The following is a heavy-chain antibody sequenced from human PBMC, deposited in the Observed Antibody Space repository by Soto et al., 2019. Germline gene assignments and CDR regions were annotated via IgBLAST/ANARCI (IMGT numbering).Heavy chain of an antibody. D-gene: IGHD3-22*01. Sequence: ASVKVSCKASGGTFSSYAISWVRQAPGQGLEWMGGIIPIFGTANYAQKFQGRVTITADESTSTAYMELSSLRSEDTAVYYCARDLRDSSGFDYWGQGTLVTVSS. V-gene: IGHV1-69*13. J-gene: IGHJ4*02. CDR3: ARDLRDSSGFDY. CDR2: IIPIFGTA. CDR1: GGTFSSYA.